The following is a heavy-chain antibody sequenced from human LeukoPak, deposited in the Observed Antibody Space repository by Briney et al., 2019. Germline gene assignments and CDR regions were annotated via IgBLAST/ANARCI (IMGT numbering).Heavy chain of an antibody. CDR3: ARALGVVFDY. Sequence: PSQTLSLTCVIYGDSVSSNLATWNWIRQSPSRGLEWLGRTYYRSKWSNDYAVSVNSRLTINPDTSKNHFSLQLRFVTPEDTALYFCARALGVVFDYWGQGTLVTVSS. CDR2: TYYRSKWSN. J-gene: IGHJ4*02. CDR1: GDSVSSNLAT. V-gene: IGHV6-1*01. D-gene: IGHD2-8*01.